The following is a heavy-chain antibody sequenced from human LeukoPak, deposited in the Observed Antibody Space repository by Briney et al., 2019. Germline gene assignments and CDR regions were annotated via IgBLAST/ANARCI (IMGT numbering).Heavy chain of an antibody. Sequence: ASVKVSCKASGYTFNNYAMHWVRQAPGQGLEWMGWINTKTGTPTYAPGFTGRFVFLLDTSVSTAYLQISSLKADDAAVYYCARGGEGLVAPSYWGQGTLSPSPQ. J-gene: IGHJ4*02. D-gene: IGHD3-16*01. CDR2: INTKTGTP. V-gene: IGHV7-4-1*02. CDR1: GYTFNNYA. CDR3: ARGGEGLVAPSY.